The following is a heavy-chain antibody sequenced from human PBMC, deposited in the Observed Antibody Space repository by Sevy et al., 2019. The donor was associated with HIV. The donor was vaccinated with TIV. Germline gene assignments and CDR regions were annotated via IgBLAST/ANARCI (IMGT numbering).Heavy chain of an antibody. J-gene: IGHJ4*02. CDR3: ARDGEYCTNGVCSWGLFDY. CDR2: IWYDESNK. Sequence: GESLKISCAASGFTFSSYGMHWVRQAPGKGLEWVAGIWYDESNKYYADSVKGRFTISRDNSKNTLYLQMNSLRAEDTAVYYCARDGEYCTNGVCSWGLFDYWGQGTLVTVSS. V-gene: IGHV3-33*01. D-gene: IGHD2-8*01. CDR1: GFTFSSYG.